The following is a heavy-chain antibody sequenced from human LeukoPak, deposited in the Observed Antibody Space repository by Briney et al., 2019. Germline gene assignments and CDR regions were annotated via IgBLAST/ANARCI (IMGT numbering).Heavy chain of an antibody. V-gene: IGHV4-39*02. D-gene: IGHD2/OR15-2a*01. J-gene: IGHJ2*01. Sequence: SETLSLTCTVSGGSISSGSYYWSWIRQPAGKGLEWIGSIYHSGSTYYNPSLKSRITISVDTSKNHFSLKLSSVTAADTAVYYCARKSTSSWYFDVWGRGTLVIVS. CDR2: IYHSGST. CDR1: GGSISSGSYY. CDR3: ARKSTSSWYFDV.